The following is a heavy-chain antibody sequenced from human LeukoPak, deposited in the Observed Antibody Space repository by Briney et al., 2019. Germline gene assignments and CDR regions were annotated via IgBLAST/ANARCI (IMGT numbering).Heavy chain of an antibody. Sequence: GGSLRLSSALATFTLSSYSMSWVRQAQGKGLEWVANIKKEGSEKYYVDSVKGRSTLSRDNAKNSPYLQMNSLRAAHTAVYYWARAYSSSWDKRGHWFDPWGQGTLVTVSS. D-gene: IGHD6-13*01. CDR1: TFTLSSYS. CDR3: ARAYSSSWDKRGHWFDP. J-gene: IGHJ5*02. CDR2: IKKEGSEK. V-gene: IGHV3-7*01.